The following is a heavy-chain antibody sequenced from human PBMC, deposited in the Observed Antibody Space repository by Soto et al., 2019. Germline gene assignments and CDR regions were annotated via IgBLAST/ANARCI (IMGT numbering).Heavy chain of an antibody. CDR2: ISYDGSNK. Sequence: QVQLVESGGGVVQPGRSLRLSCAASGFTFSSYAMHWVRQAPGKGLEWVAVISYDGSNKYYADSVKGRFTISRDNSKNTLYLQMNSLRAEDTAVYYCARGGQSLLLWFGELLRAAFDIWGQGTMVTVSS. CDR3: ARGGQSLLLWFGELLRAAFDI. J-gene: IGHJ3*02. D-gene: IGHD3-10*01. V-gene: IGHV3-30-3*01. CDR1: GFTFSSYA.